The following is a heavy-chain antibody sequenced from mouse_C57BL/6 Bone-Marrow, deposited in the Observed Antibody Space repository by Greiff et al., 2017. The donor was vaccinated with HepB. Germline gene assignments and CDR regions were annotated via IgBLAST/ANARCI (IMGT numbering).Heavy chain of an antibody. Sequence: EVKVEESGGGLVKPGGSLKLSCAASGFTFSDYGMHWVRQAPEKGLEWVAYISSGSSTIYYADTVKGRFTISRDNAKNTLFLQMTSLRSEDTAMYYCARRTTVVGYFDVWGTGTTVTVSS. J-gene: IGHJ1*03. V-gene: IGHV5-17*01. CDR1: GFTFSDYG. D-gene: IGHD1-1*01. CDR2: ISSGSSTI. CDR3: ARRTTVVGYFDV.